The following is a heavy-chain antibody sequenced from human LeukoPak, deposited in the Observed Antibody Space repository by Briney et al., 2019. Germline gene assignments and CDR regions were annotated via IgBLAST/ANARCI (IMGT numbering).Heavy chain of an antibody. V-gene: IGHV1-2*02. CDR3: ARVSGGYYDSSGYYSLGY. CDR2: INPNSGGT. Sequence: ASVKVSCKASGYTFTGYYMHWVRQAPGQGLEWMGWINPNSGGTNYAQKFQGRVTMTRDTPISTAYMELSRLRSDDTAVYYCARVSGGYYDSSGYYSLGYWGQGTLVTVSS. D-gene: IGHD3-22*01. J-gene: IGHJ4*02. CDR1: GYTFTGYY.